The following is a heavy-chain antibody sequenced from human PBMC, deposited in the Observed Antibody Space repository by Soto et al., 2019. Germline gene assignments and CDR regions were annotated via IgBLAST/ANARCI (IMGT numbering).Heavy chain of an antibody. Sequence: PSETLSLTCTVSGGSISGYYWSWIRQPPGKGLEWIGYIYYTGRTNYNPSLKSRLTMSVAMSQNQFSLKLNSVTAADTALYYCARSMRYSGFDTFDYWGQGMLVTVSS. CDR3: ARSMRYSGFDTFDY. CDR2: IYYTGRT. V-gene: IGHV4-59*08. D-gene: IGHD5-12*01. J-gene: IGHJ4*02. CDR1: GGSISGYY.